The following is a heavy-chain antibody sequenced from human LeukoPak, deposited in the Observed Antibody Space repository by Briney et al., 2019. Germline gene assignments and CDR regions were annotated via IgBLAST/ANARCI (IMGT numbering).Heavy chain of an antibody. J-gene: IGHJ6*04. D-gene: IGHD1-14*01. CDR3: ARGRGTTPGIYYGMDV. V-gene: IGHV3-7*03. CDR1: GFSLSGFW. CDR2: IKQDGSEK. Sequence: GGSLRLSCVASGFSLSGFWIRWVRQAPGKGLEWVAAIKQDGSEKHYVDSVKGRTTISRDNAQNSLYLQINSLRVEDSAVYYCARGRGTTPGIYYGMDVWGKGTTVTVSS.